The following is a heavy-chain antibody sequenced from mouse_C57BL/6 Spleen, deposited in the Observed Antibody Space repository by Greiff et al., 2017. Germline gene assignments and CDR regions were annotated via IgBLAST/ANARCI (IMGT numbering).Heavy chain of an antibody. V-gene: IGHV1-55*01. CDR3: ARDYCSRSYFDY. J-gene: IGHJ2*01. CDR2: IYPGSGST. CDR1: GYTFTSYW. D-gene: IGHD1-1*01. Sequence: QVQLQQPGAELVKPGASVKMSCKASGYTFTSYWITWVKQRPGQGLEWIGDIYPGSGSTNYNEKFKSKATLTVDTSSSTAYMQLSSLTSEDSAVYYCARDYCSRSYFDYWGQGTTLTVSS.